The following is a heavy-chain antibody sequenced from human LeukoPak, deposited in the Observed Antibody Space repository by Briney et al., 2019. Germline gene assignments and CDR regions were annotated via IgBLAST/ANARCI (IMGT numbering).Heavy chain of an antibody. V-gene: IGHV4-61*02. Sequence: SETLSLTCTVSGGSISSGSYYWSWIRQPAGKGLEWIGRIYTSGSTNYNPSLKSRVTMSVDTSKNQFTLKLNSVTAADTAVYYCARGYCSSTSCYPSYYYYMDVWGKGTTVTVSS. CDR3: ARGYCSSTSCYPSYYYYMDV. J-gene: IGHJ6*03. CDR1: GGSISSGSYY. CDR2: IYTSGST. D-gene: IGHD2-2*01.